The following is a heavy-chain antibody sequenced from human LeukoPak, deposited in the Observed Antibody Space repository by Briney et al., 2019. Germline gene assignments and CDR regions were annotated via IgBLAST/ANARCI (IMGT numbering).Heavy chain of an antibody. V-gene: IGHV1-24*01. CDR2: FDPEDGET. J-gene: IGHJ6*02. Sequence: ASVKVSCKVSGYTLTELSMHWVRQAPGKGLEWMGGFDPEDGETIYAQKFQGRVTITADKSTSTAYMELSSLRSEDTAVYYCAQSVGYSGYESAPYYYYGMDVWGQGTTVTVSS. CDR3: AQSVGYSGYESAPYYYYGMDV. CDR1: GYTLTELS. D-gene: IGHD5-12*01.